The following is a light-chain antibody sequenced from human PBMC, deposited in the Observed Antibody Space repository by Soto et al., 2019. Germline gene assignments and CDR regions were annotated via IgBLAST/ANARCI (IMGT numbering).Light chain of an antibody. V-gene: IGKV1-39*01. J-gene: IGKJ2*01. CDR3: QQYDTYFRYT. CDR2: LAS. CDR1: QSISNY. Sequence: DIQMTQSPSSLSASVGDRVTITCRASQSISNYLNWYQQRPGKAPKLLIYLASSLSSGVPSKFSGSGSGTDFTLTIGSLQPDDFANYYCQQYDTYFRYTFGQGTKLDIK.